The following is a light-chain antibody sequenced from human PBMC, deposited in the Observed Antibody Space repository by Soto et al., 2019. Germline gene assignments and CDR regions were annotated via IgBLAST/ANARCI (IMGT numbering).Light chain of an antibody. CDR1: QSVGSN. V-gene: IGKV3-15*01. CDR3: HHRGNGIT. Sequence: EIVMTQSPATLSVSPGAGAPLSCRASQSVGSNLAWYQQKPGQPPRLLISGASTRATGIPARFSGSGSGTDFTLTISSLEPEDFAVYYCHHRGNGITFGQGTRLEIK. J-gene: IGKJ5*01. CDR2: GAS.